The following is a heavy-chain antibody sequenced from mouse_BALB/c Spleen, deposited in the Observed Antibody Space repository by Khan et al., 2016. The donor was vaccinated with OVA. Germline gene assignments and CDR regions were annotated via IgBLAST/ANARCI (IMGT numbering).Heavy chain of an antibody. CDR1: GYSITSDYA. J-gene: IGHJ4*01. Sequence: EVKLLESGPGLVKPSQSLSLTCTVTGYSITSDYAWNWIRQFPGNKLAWMGYISSTGSTSYNPSLKSRISITRDTSKNQFFLQLKSVTTEDTATYYCARSLYYRYGYALDYWGRGTSVTVSS. D-gene: IGHD2-14*01. V-gene: IGHV3-2*02. CDR3: ARSLYYRYGYALDY. CDR2: ISSTGST.